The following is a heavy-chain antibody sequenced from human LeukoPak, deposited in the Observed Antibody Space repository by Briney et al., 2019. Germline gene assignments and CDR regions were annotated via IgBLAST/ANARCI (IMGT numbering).Heavy chain of an antibody. CDR2: ISAFNGNT. CDR3: ARGYQTSYYDRSGYLTYFDY. V-gene: IGHV1-18*01. CDR1: GYTFTSYG. J-gene: IGHJ4*02. D-gene: IGHD3-22*01. Sequence: ASVKVSCKASGYTFTSYGITWVRQAPGQGLEWMGWISAFNGNTNYAQKFQGRVTMTTDTSTKIAYMELRSLRSDDTAVYYCARGYQTSYYDRSGYLTYFDYWGQGTLATVSS.